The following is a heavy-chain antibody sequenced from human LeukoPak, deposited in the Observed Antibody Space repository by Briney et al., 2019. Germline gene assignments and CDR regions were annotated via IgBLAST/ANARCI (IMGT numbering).Heavy chain of an antibody. CDR3: ARGLNFYDSSGYFDY. V-gene: IGHV3-73*01. CDR2: IRSKANSYAT. Sequence: GGSLKLSCAASGFAFSGSAMHWVRQASGKGLEWVGRIRSKANSYATAYAASVKGRFTVSRDDSKNTAYLQMNSLKTEDTAVYYCARGLNFYDSSGYFDYWGQGTLVTVSS. D-gene: IGHD3-22*01. CDR1: GFAFSGSA. J-gene: IGHJ4*02.